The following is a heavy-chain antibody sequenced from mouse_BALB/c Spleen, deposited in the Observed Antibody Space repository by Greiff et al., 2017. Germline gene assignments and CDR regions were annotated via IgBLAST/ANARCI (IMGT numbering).Heavy chain of an antibody. CDR3: AREYGNYYFDY. Sequence: VKLMESGGGLVKPGGSLKLSCAASGFTFSSYAMSWVRQSPEKRLEWVAEISSGGSYTYYPDTVTGRFTISRDNAKNTLYLEMSSLRSEDTAMYYCAREYGNYYFDYWGQGTTLTVSS. CDR1: GFTFSSYA. D-gene: IGHD2-10*02. J-gene: IGHJ2*01. V-gene: IGHV5-9-4*01. CDR2: ISSGGSYT.